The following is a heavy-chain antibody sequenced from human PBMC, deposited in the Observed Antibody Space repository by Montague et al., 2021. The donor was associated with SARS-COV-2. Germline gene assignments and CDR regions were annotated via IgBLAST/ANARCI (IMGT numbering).Heavy chain of an antibody. CDR1: GGSISSSTYH. CDR2: IYYSGST. V-gene: IGHV4-39*06. D-gene: IGHD2-2*01. Sequence: SETLSLTCTVSGGSISSSTYHWGWIRQPPGKGLEWIGSIYYSGSTYYNPSLKSRVTISVDTSKNQFPLKLSSVTAADTAVYYCAREGAVVVPAAVNWFDPWGQGTLVTVSS. CDR3: AREGAVVVPAAVNWFDP. J-gene: IGHJ5*02.